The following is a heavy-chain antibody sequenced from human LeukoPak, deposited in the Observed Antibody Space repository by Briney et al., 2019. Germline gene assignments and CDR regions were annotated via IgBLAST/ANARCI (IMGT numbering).Heavy chain of an antibody. D-gene: IGHD6-13*01. Sequence: ASVKVSCKASGYTFTGYYMHWVRQAPGQGLEWMGWINPNSGGTNYAQKFQGRVTMTRDTSISTAYMELSRLRSDDTAVYYCASILWGAAAGKNDYWGQGTLVTVSS. V-gene: IGHV1-2*02. J-gene: IGHJ4*02. CDR2: INPNSGGT. CDR1: GYTFTGYY. CDR3: ASILWGAAAGKNDY.